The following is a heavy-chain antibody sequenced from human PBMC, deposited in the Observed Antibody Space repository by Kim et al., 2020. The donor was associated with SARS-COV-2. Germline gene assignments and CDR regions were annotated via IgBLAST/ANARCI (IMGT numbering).Heavy chain of an antibody. CDR2: ISAYNGNT. V-gene: IGHV1-18*04. CDR1: GYTFTSYG. D-gene: IGHD4-17*01. J-gene: IGHJ6*02. CDR3: ARDSGDYPATYYYYGIDV. Sequence: ASVKVSCKASGYTFTSYGISWVRQAPGQGLEWMGWISAYNGNTNYAQKLQGRVTMTTDTSTSTAYMELRSLRSDDTAVYYCARDSGDYPATYYYYGIDVWGQETTVTVSS.